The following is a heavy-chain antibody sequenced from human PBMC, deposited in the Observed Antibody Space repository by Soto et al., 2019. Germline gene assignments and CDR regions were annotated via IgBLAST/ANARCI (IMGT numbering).Heavy chain of an antibody. V-gene: IGHV4-59*01. J-gene: IGHJ5*02. CDR2: IYYSGST. D-gene: IGHD2-15*01. Sequence: SETLSLTCTVSGGSINSYYWSWIRQPPGKGLEWIGYIYYSGSTNYNPSLRSRVTISIDTSKNQFSLKLSSVTAADTAVYYCARDCSGGRSSLGPWGQGTLVTVSS. CDR1: GGSINSYY. CDR3: ARDCSGGRSSLGP.